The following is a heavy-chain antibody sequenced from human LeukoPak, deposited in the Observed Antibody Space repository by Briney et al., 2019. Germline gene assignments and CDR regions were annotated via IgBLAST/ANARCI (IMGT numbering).Heavy chain of an antibody. CDR1: GFTFSNYA. D-gene: IGHD3-22*01. CDR2: ITGSGGST. Sequence: PGGSLRLSCAASGFTFSNYAVNWVRQAPGKGLEWVSTITGSGGSTFYADSVEGRFTISRDNSMDTLYLQMSSLRAEDTAVYYCAKDRGRYYDSSGYYWGYYFDSWGQGILVTVST. V-gene: IGHV3-23*01. CDR3: AKDRGRYYDSSGYYWGYYFDS. J-gene: IGHJ4*02.